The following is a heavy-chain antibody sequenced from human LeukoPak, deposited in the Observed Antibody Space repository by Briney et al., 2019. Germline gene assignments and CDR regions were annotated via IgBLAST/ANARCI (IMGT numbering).Heavy chain of an antibody. CDR2: ISGSGDST. CDR1: GFTLRSYV. D-gene: IGHD3-22*01. CDR3: AKDVLITMIVPYAFDI. Sequence: GGSLRLSCVASGFTLRSYVMNWVRQTPGKGLEWVSSISGSGDSTFYADSVKGRFSISRDNSKNTLYLQMNSLRAEDTAVYYCAKDVLITMIVPYAFDIWGQGTMVTVSS. J-gene: IGHJ3*02. V-gene: IGHV3-23*01.